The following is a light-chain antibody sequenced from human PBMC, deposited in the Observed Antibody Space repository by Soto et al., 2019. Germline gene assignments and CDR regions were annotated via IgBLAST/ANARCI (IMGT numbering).Light chain of an antibody. Sequence: EIVLTQSPGTLSLSPGERATLSCRASQSISSNYLAWYQQKPGQAPRLLIYGASSTATGIPDRFSGSGSGKDFTLTISRLEPEDFAVYYCQQYGSSTPLTFGGGTRVEIK. CDR2: GAS. J-gene: IGKJ4*01. CDR3: QQYGSSTPLT. CDR1: QSISSNY. V-gene: IGKV3-20*01.